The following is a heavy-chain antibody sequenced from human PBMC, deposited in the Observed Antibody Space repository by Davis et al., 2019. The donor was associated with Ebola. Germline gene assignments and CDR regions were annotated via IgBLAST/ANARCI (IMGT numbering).Heavy chain of an antibody. CDR1: GFTFSDHY. D-gene: IGHD2-8*02. CDR2: SRNKANSYTA. Sequence: GESLKISCGASGFTFSDHYMDWVRQAPGKGLEWVGRSRNKANSYTAEYAASVKGRSTISRDDSGNSMYLQMNSLKADDTAVYYCTRGGSATPGYWYPMDVWGKGTTVIVSS. J-gene: IGHJ6*04. CDR3: TRGGSATPGYWYPMDV. V-gene: IGHV3-72*01.